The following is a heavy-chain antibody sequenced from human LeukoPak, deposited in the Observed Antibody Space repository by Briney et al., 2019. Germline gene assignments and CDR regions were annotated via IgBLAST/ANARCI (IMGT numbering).Heavy chain of an antibody. CDR1: GNSISNYA. CDR2: IIPIFGTA. V-gene: IGHV1-69*05. J-gene: IGHJ1*01. D-gene: IGHD3-22*01. Sequence: ASVKVSCKASGNSISNYAVSWVRQAPGQGFEWMGGIIPIFGTADYAQKLQGRVTMTTDTSTSTAYMELRSLRSDDTAVYYCARHPIEYYYDTAGSPYFQYWGQGTLVTVSS. CDR3: ARHPIEYYYDTAGSPYFQY.